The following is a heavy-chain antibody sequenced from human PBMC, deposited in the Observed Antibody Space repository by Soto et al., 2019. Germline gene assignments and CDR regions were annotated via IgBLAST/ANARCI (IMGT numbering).Heavy chain of an antibody. V-gene: IGHV4-34*01. D-gene: IGHD2-15*01. CDR2: INHSGST. Sequence: PSETLSLTCAVYGGSFSGYYWSWIRQPPGKGLEWIGEINHSGSTNYNPSLKSRVTISVDTSKNQFSLKLSSVTAADTAVYYCARWCRSGGSCYSGLDPWGQGTLVTVSS. J-gene: IGHJ5*02. CDR1: GGSFSGYY. CDR3: ARWCRSGGSCYSGLDP.